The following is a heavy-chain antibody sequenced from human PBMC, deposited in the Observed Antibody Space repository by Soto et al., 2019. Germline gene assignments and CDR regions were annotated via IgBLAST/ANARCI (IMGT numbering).Heavy chain of an antibody. CDR2: INPNSGGT. D-gene: IGHD3-3*01. J-gene: IGHJ5*02. CDR1: GYTFTGYY. Sequence: ASVKVSCKASGYTFTGYYMHWVRQAPGQGLEWMGWINPNSGGTNYAQKFQGWVTMTRDTSISTAYMELSRLRSDDTAVYYCARAQDPYDFWSPWGQGTLVTVSS. V-gene: IGHV1-2*04. CDR3: ARAQDPYDFWSP.